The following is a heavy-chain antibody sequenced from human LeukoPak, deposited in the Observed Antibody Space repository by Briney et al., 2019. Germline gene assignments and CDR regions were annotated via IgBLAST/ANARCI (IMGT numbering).Heavy chain of an antibody. CDR2: IDGDGSTT. CDR3: AKGGRSANGFDY. CDR1: GFTLSIYW. J-gene: IGHJ4*02. V-gene: IGHV3-74*01. D-gene: IGHD2-8*01. Sequence: QSGGSLRLSCAASGFTLSIYWMHWVRQAPGKGLVWVSRIDGDGSTTTYADSVKGRFTISRDNSKNTLYLQVDSLRAEDTAVYYCAKGGRSANGFDYWGQGTLVTVSS.